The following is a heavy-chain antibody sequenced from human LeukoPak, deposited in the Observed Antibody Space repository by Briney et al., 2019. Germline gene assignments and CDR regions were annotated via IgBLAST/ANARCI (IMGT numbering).Heavy chain of an antibody. Sequence: TGGSLRLSCAASGFTFDDYAMHWVRQAPGKGLEWVSGISWNSGSIGYADSVKGRFTISRDNAKNSLYLQMDSLRAEDTALYYCAKLQGSGWYGAFDIWGQGTMVTVSS. D-gene: IGHD6-19*01. J-gene: IGHJ3*02. CDR1: GFTFDDYA. V-gene: IGHV3-9*01. CDR2: ISWNSGSI. CDR3: AKLQGSGWYGAFDI.